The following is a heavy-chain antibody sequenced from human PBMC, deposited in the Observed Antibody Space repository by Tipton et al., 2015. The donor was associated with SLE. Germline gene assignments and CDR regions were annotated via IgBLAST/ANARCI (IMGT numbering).Heavy chain of an antibody. D-gene: IGHD6-6*01. CDR3: AREQLVRAFDI. V-gene: IGHV4-30-2*01. CDR2: IYHSGST. Sequence: TLSLTCAVSGGSISSGGYSWSWIRQPPGKGLEWIGYIYHSGSTYYNPSLKSRVTISVDTSKNQFSLKLSSVTAADTAVYYCAREQLVRAFDIWGQGTMVTVSS. CDR1: GGSISSGGYS. J-gene: IGHJ3*02.